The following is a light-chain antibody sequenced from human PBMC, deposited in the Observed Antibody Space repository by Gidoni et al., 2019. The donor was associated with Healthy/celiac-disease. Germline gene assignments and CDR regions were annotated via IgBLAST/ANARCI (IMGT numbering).Light chain of an antibody. CDR3: QAWDSSTVV. J-gene: IGLJ2*01. CDR2: QDS. V-gene: IGLV3-1*01. CDR1: KLGDKY. Sequence: SYELTQPHSVSVSPRQTASITCSGYKLGDKYACWYQQKPGQSPVLVIYQDSKRPSGIPERFSGSNSGNTATLTISGTQAMDEADYYCQAWDSSTVVFGGGTKLTVL.